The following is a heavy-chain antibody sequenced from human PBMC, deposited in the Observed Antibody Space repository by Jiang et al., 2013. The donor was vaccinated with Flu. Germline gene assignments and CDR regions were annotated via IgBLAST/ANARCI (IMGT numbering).Heavy chain of an antibody. CDR3: ARDPGPRGATPFDY. J-gene: IGHJ4*02. CDR1: GYSISSGYY. CDR2: IYHSGST. Sequence: GSGLVKPSETLSLTCAVSGYSISSGYYWGWIRQPPGKGLEWIGSIYHSGSTYYNPSLKSRVTISVDTSKNQFSLKLSSVTAADTAVYYCARDPGPRGATPFDYWGQGTLVTVSS. D-gene: IGHD1-26*01. V-gene: IGHV4-38-2*02.